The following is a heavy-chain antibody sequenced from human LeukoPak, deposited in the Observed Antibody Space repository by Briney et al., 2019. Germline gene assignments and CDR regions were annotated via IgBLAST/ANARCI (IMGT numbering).Heavy chain of an antibody. CDR3: ARDRPIAVAGRGFWEFDY. D-gene: IGHD6-19*01. V-gene: IGHV1-2*02. Sequence: ASVKVSCTASGYTFTVYYMHWVRQAPGQGLAWMGWINPNSGGTNYAQKFQGRVTMTRDTSISTAYMELSRLRSDDTAVYYCARDRPIAVAGRGFWEFDYWGQGTLVTVSS. CDR1: GYTFTVYY. CDR2: INPNSGGT. J-gene: IGHJ4*02.